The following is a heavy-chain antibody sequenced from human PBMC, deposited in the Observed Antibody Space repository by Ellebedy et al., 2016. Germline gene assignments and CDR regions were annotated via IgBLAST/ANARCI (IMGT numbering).Heavy chain of an antibody. CDR1: GFTFSSYG. CDR3: AKTRYYYGSGNDYYFDY. D-gene: IGHD3-10*01. V-gene: IGHV3-30*18. CDR2: ISYDGSNK. J-gene: IGHJ4*02. Sequence: GESLKISXVASGFTFSSYGMHWVRQAPGKGLEWVAVISYDGSNKYYADSVKGRFTISRDNSKNTLYLQMNSLRAEDTAVYYCAKTRYYYGSGNDYYFDYWGQGTLVTVSS.